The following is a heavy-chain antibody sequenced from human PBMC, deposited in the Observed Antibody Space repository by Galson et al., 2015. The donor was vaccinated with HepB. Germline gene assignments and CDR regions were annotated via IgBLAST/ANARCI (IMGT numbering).Heavy chain of an antibody. J-gene: IGHJ6*02. V-gene: IGHV3-30*04. CDR2: ISYDGSNK. CDR3: ARFGPAIAVAGTYYYYGMDV. CDR1: GFTFSSYA. Sequence: SLRLSCAASGFTFSSYAMHWVRQAPGKGLEWVAVISYDGSNKYYADSVKGRFTISRDNSKNTLYLQMNSLRAEDTAVYYCARFGPAIAVAGTYYYYGMDVWGQGTTVTVSS. D-gene: IGHD6-19*01.